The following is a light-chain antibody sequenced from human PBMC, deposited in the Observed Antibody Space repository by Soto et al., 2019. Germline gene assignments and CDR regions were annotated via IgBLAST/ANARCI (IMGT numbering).Light chain of an antibody. CDR3: SSYTISSTYV. V-gene: IGLV2-14*01. J-gene: IGLJ1*01. Sequence: QSALTQPASVSGSTGQSITISCTGTSGDIGGYTYVSWYQQHPGKAPKLLIYEVSNRPSGVSNRFSGSKSDNTASLTISGLQAEDEADYYCSSYTISSTYVFGTGTKVTVL. CDR2: EVS. CDR1: SGDIGGYTY.